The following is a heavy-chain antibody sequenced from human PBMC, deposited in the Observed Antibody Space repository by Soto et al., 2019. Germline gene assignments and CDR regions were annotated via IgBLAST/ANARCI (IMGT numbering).Heavy chain of an antibody. CDR3: ARHSGGDLYYFDY. V-gene: IGHV4-39*01. CDR2: IYYSGRT. J-gene: IGHJ4*02. D-gene: IGHD2-21*01. CDR1: GGSMSSSSYY. Sequence: SETLSLTCAVSGGSMSSSSYYWGWIRQPPGEGLEWIGSIYYSGRTYYNPSLKSRLTISVDTSKNQISLKLSSVTAADTAVYYCARHSGGDLYYFDYWGQGTLVTVSS.